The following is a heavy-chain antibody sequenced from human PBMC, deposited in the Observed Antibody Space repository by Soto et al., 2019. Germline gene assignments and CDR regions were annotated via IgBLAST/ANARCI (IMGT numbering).Heavy chain of an antibody. Sequence: QVQLVQSGAEVKKPGASVKVSCKASGYTFTSYYMHCVRQAPGQGLEWMGIINPSGGSTSYAQKLRGMVSMTGDTSASTDYMELSGLRSEDTAVYYCAVGGRGYDSSGVNIWGQGTLVTVSA. CDR1: GYTFTSYY. CDR2: INPSGGST. J-gene: IGHJ4*02. D-gene: IGHD3-22*01. V-gene: IGHV1-46*04. CDR3: AVGGRGYDSSGVNI.